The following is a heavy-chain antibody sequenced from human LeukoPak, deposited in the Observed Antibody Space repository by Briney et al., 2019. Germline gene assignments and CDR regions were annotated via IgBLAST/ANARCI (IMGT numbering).Heavy chain of an antibody. D-gene: IGHD3-10*01. Sequence: GGSLRLSCAASGFTFSSYSMNWVRQAPGKGLEWVSSISSSSSYIYYADSVKGRFTISRDNAKNSLYLQMNSLRAEDTAVYYCARDVLMVRGVFDCWGQGTLVTVSS. CDR2: ISSSSSYI. J-gene: IGHJ4*02. V-gene: IGHV3-21*01. CDR3: ARDVLMVRGVFDC. CDR1: GFTFSSYS.